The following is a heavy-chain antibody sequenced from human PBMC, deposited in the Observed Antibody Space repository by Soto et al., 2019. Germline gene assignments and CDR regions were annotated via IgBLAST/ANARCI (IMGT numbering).Heavy chain of an antibody. CDR2: IYSGGST. CDR1: GFTVSSNY. CDR3: AREFGAAAGHNPIDY. D-gene: IGHD6-13*01. V-gene: IGHV3-53*01. Sequence: EVQLVESGGGLIQPGGSLRLSCAASGFTVSSNYMSWVRQAPGKGLEWVSVIYSGGSTYYADSVKGRFTISRDNSNNTLYLQMNSLRAEDTAVYYCAREFGAAAGHNPIDYWGQGTLVTVSS. J-gene: IGHJ4*02.